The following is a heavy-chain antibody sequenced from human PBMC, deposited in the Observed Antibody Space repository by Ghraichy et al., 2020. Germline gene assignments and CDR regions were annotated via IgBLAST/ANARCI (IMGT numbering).Heavy chain of an antibody. V-gene: IGHV3-23*01. D-gene: IGHD2-15*01. CDR1: GFTFSRYA. CDR2: ISGSDGST. CDR3: AKDGGRTLYYFDS. Sequence: GGSLRLSCAASGFTFSRYAMSWVRQAPGKGLEWVSTISGSDGSTYYADSVKGRFTISRDNSKNTLDLQMNILRPEDTAVYYCAKDGGRTLYYFDSWGQGTLVTVSS. J-gene: IGHJ4*02.